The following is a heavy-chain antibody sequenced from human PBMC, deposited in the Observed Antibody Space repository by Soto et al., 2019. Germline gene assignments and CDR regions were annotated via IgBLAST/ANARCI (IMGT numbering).Heavy chain of an antibody. CDR1: GGSISSSSYY. CDR3: ASGRGYCSGGSCYNWFDP. J-gene: IGHJ5*02. CDR2: IYYSGNT. V-gene: IGHV4-39*01. D-gene: IGHD2-15*01. Sequence: SETLSLTCTVSGGSISSSSYYWGWIRQPPGKGLEWIGSIYYSGNTYYNPSLKSRVTISVDTSKNQFSLKLSSVTAADTAVYYCASGRGYCSGGSCYNWFDPWGQGTLVTVSS.